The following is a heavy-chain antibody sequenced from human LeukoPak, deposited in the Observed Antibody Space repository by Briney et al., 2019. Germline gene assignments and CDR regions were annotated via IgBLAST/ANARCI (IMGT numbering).Heavy chain of an antibody. V-gene: IGHV4-34*01. CDR1: GGSFSGYY. D-gene: IGHD5-12*01. J-gene: IGHJ4*02. CDR3: ATTPKGGYSAYLDY. Sequence: KPSETLSLTCAVYGGSFSGYYWSWIRQPPGKGLEWIGEINHSGSTNYSPSLKSRVTISVDKSKNHFSLKVSSVTAADTAVYYCATTPKGGYSAYLDYWGQGTLVTVSS. CDR2: INHSGST.